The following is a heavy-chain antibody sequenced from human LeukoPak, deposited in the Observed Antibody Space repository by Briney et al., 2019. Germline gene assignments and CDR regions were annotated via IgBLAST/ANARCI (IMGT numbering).Heavy chain of an antibody. CDR3: ARVIWSGYYQIDY. CDR2: IRSGGSIT. CDR1: GFTFSSYS. D-gene: IGHD3-3*01. Sequence: PGGSLRLSCAAPGFTFSSYSMNWVRQAPGKGLEWVSYIRSGGSITRYADYVKGRFTISRDNAKNSLYLQMNSLRAEDTAVYYCARVIWSGYYQIDYWGQGTLVTVSS. J-gene: IGHJ4*02. V-gene: IGHV3-48*01.